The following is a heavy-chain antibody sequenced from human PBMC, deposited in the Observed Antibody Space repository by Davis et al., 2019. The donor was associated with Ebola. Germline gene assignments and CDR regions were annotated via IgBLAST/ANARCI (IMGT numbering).Heavy chain of an antibody. CDR2: ISSSSSYI. CDR1: GFTFSSYA. V-gene: IGHV3-21*01. D-gene: IGHD2/OR15-2a*01. CDR3: ARDPLIIGDATTDS. J-gene: IGHJ5*01. Sequence: GGSLRLSCAASGFTFSSYAMSWVRQAPGKGLEWVSSISSSSSYIYYADSVKGRFTISRDNAKNSLFLQMNSLRADDTAVYYCARDPLIIGDATTDSWGQGTLVTVSS.